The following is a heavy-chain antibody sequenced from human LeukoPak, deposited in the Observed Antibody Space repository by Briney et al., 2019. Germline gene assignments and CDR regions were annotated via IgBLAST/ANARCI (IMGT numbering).Heavy chain of an antibody. CDR2: ISSSGGHT. D-gene: IGHD3-10*01. J-gene: IGHJ6*02. CDR3: AKDLLSGSYSYYYYGMDV. V-gene: IGHV3-23*01. Sequence: GGSLRLSCAVSGLTFSNYAMTWVRQAPGKGLEWVSSISSSGGHTYYGGSVKGRFAISRDNSKNTLYLQMDSLRAEDTAVYYCAKDLLSGSYSYYYYGMDVWGQGTTVTVSS. CDR1: GLTFSNYA.